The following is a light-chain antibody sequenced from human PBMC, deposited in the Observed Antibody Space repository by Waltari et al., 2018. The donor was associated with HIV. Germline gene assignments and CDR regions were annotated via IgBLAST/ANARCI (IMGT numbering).Light chain of an antibody. CDR1: KNIGTY. Sequence: DIQMTQSPASLSAFVGDRVTITCRASKNIGTYLNWYQHRSGTPPKLLIYSASSLQTGVPSRFSASGSGTDFIFTITSLHPDDLATYYCQQSYSTPPTFGQGTQLELK. CDR2: SAS. CDR3: QQSYSTPPT. V-gene: IGKV1-39*01. J-gene: IGKJ2*01.